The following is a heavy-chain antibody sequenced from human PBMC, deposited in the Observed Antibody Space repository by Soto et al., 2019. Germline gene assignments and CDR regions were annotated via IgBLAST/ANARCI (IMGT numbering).Heavy chain of an antibody. Sequence: GGSLRLSCTVSGFTFSNSAMSWVRQAPGQGLEWVSSITGSGSNTYYADSVTGRFTMSRDTSKNTLFLQMNSLRAEDTAEYFCAKDSWAIFGVPAGEYYAMDVWGQGTTVTVSS. CDR3: AKDSWAIFGVPAGEYYAMDV. D-gene: IGHD3-3*01. CDR2: ITGSGSNT. CDR1: GFTFSNSA. V-gene: IGHV3-23*01. J-gene: IGHJ6*02.